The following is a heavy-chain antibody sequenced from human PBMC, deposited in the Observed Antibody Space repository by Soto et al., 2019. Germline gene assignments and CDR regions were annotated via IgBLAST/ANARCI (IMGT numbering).Heavy chain of an antibody. V-gene: IGHV3-33*01. D-gene: IGHD4-17*01. CDR1: GFTFSSYG. CDR3: ARATVTTSEIDY. CDR2: IWYDGSNK. J-gene: IGHJ4*02. Sequence: QVQLVESGGGVVQPGRSLRLSCAASGFTFSSYGMHWVRQAPGKGLEWVAVIWYDGSNKYYADSVKGRFTISRDNSKNTLYLQMNSLRAEDTAVYYCARATVTTSEIDYWGQGTLVTVSS.